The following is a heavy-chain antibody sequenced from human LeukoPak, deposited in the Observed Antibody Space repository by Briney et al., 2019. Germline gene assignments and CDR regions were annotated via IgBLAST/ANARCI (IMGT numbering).Heavy chain of an antibody. D-gene: IGHD5/OR15-5a*01. V-gene: IGHV1-2*02. CDR3: ARLVGLSTTASY. J-gene: IGHJ4*02. CDR1: GYTFIGYY. Sequence: ASVMVSCKASGYTFIGYYLHWVRQAPGQGLEWMGWINPTSGGTNYAQKFQDRVTMTRDTSINTAYMELSRLTSDDTAVYYCARLVGLSTTASYWGQGTLVIVSS. CDR2: INPTSGGT.